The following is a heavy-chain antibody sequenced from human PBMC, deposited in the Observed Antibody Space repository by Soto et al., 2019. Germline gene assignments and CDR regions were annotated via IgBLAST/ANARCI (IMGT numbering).Heavy chain of an antibody. CDR3: ARQIYDSDTGPNFQYYFDS. V-gene: IGHV5-10-1*01. CDR1: GSSSAGAW. J-gene: IGHJ4*02. D-gene: IGHD3-22*01. Sequence: AFMKSSITGAGSSSAGAWITWVRQKPGKGLGWMGRIAPSDSQTYYSPSFRGHVTISATKSITTVFLQWSSLRASDTAMYYCARQIYDSDTGPNFQYYFDSWGQGTLVTVSS. CDR2: IAPSDSQT.